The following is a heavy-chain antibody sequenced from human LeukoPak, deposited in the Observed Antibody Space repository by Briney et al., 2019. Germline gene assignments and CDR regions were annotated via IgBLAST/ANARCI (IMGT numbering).Heavy chain of an antibody. CDR1: GDSISSYY. D-gene: IGHD1-26*01. J-gene: IGHJ5*02. CDR2: IYTSGST. CDR3: ARDSHSGSYSRDWFDP. V-gene: IGHV4-4*07. Sequence: SETLSLTCTVSGDSISSYYWSWLRQPAGKGLEWLGRIYTSGSTNYNPSLKSRVTMSVDTSKNQFSLKLSSVTAADTAVYYCARDSHSGSYSRDWFDPWGQGTLVTVSS.